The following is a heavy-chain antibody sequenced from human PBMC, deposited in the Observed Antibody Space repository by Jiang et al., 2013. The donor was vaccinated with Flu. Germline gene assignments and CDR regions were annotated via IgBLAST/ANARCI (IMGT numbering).Heavy chain of an antibody. CDR2: ISPSGSTT. Sequence: VQLLESGGGLVQPGGSLRLSCATSGLTFSNSEMNWVRQAPGERPEWVSYISPSGSTTYYADSVRGRFTISRDNAKSSMYLQMNSLMAEDTAVYYCARDIAVAGTDFDYWGQGTRVTVSS. V-gene: IGHV3-48*03. D-gene: IGHD6-19*01. CDR3: ARDIAVAGTDFDY. CDR1: GLTFSNSE. J-gene: IGHJ4*02.